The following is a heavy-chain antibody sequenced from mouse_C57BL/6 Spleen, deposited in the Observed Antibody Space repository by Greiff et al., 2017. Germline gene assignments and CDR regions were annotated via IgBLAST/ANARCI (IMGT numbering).Heavy chain of an antibody. CDR3: ARCPPDGYDEDFDY. Sequence: VQLQQPGAELVRPGSSVKLSCKASGYTFTSYWMHWVKQRPIQGLEWIGNIDPSDSETHYNQKFKDKATLTVDKSSSTAYMQLSSLTSEDSAVYYCARCPPDGYDEDFDYWGQGTTLTVSS. D-gene: IGHD2-2*01. CDR1: GYTFTSYW. V-gene: IGHV1-52*01. J-gene: IGHJ2*01. CDR2: IDPSDSET.